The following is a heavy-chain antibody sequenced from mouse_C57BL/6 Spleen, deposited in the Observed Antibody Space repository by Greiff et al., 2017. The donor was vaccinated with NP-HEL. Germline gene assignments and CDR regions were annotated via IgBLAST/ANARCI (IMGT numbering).Heavy chain of an antibody. V-gene: IGHV5-6*02. CDR1: GFTFSSYG. CDR2: ISSGGSYT. D-gene: IGHD2-5*01. Sequence: EVMLVESGGDLVKPGGSLKLSCAASGFTFSSYGMSWVRQTPDKRLEWVATISSGGSYTYYPDSVKGRFTISRDNAKNTLYLQMSSLKSEDTAMYYCARRGYSNPAWFAYWGQGTLVTVSA. CDR3: ARRGYSNPAWFAY. J-gene: IGHJ3*01.